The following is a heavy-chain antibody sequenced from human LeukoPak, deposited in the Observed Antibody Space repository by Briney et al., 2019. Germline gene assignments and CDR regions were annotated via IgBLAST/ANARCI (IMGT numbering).Heavy chain of an antibody. Sequence: SVKVSCKASGYTFTGYYMHWVRQAPGQGLEWMGGIIPIFGTANYAQKFQGRVTITADESTSTAYMELSSLRSEDTAVYYCARETDSDYDFWSGYFVNWGQGTLVTVSS. D-gene: IGHD3-3*01. CDR2: IIPIFGTA. V-gene: IGHV1-69*13. J-gene: IGHJ4*02. CDR1: GYTFTGYY. CDR3: ARETDSDYDFWSGYFVN.